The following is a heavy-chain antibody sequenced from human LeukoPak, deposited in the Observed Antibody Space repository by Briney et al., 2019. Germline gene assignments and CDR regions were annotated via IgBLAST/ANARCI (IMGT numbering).Heavy chain of an antibody. CDR2: INHSGST. CDR1: GGSFSGYY. Sequence: PSETLSLTCAVYGGSFSGYYWSWIRQPPGKGLEWIGEINHSGSTNYNPSLKSRVTISVDTSKNQFSLKLSSVTAADTAVYYCARGRRRSPIVVVVAAAGPGAFDIWGQGTMVTVSS. V-gene: IGHV4-34*01. J-gene: IGHJ3*02. CDR3: ARGRRRSPIVVVVAAAGPGAFDI. D-gene: IGHD2-15*01.